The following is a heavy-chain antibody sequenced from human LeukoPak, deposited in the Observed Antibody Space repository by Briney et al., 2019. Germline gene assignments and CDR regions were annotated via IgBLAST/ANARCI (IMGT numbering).Heavy chain of an antibody. Sequence: GGSLRLSCAASGFTFSSYAMSWVRQAPGKGLEWVSAISGSGGSTYYADSVKGRFTIPRDISKSTLYLQMNSLRVEDTAQYYCAKDKIVGDGRWDFDHWGRGTLVTVSS. V-gene: IGHV3-23*01. CDR3: AKDKIVGDGRWDFDH. D-gene: IGHD1-26*01. J-gene: IGHJ5*02. CDR1: GFTFSSYA. CDR2: ISGSGGST.